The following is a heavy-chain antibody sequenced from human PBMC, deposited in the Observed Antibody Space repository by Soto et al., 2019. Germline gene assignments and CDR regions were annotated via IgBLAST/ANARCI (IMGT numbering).Heavy chain of an antibody. CDR3: ARVGDWLYDYYGMDV. Sequence: QLQLQESGPGLVKPSETLSLACTVSGGSISSSSYYWGWIRQPPGKGLEWIGSIYYSGSTYYNPSLKSRVTISVDTSKNQFSLKLSSVTAADTAVYYCARVGDWLYDYYGMDVWGQGTTVTVSS. CDR2: IYYSGST. CDR1: GGSISSSSYY. J-gene: IGHJ6*02. V-gene: IGHV4-39*01. D-gene: IGHD3-9*01.